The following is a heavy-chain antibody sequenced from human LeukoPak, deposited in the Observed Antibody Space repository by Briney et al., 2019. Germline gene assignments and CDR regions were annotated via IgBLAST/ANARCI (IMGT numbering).Heavy chain of an antibody. V-gene: IGHV3-21*01. CDR1: GFTFSSYS. CDR2: ISSSSSYI. CDR3: ARALFYYGLGSLYGMDV. Sequence: GGSLRLSCAASGFTFSSYSMNWVRQAPGRGLEWVSSISSSSSYIYYADSVKGRFTISRDNAKNSLYLQMNSLRAEDTAVYYCARALFYYGLGSLYGMDVWGQGTTVTVSS. D-gene: IGHD3-10*01. J-gene: IGHJ6*02.